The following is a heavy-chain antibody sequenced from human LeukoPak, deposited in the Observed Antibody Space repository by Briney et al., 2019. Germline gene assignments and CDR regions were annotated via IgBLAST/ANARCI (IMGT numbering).Heavy chain of an antibody. Sequence: PGGSLRLSCAASGFTFSSYSMNWVRQAPGKGLEWVSSISSSSYIYYADSVKGRFTISRDNSKNTLYLQMNSLRAEGTAVYYCAKDSSSEVTTYNDYWGQGTLVTVSS. CDR3: AKDSSSEVTTYNDY. J-gene: IGHJ4*02. V-gene: IGHV3-21*04. D-gene: IGHD6-6*01. CDR1: GFTFSSYS. CDR2: ISSSSYI.